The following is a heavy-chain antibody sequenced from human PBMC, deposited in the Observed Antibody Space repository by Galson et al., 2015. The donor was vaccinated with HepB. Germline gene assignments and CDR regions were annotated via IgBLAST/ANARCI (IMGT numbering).Heavy chain of an antibody. Sequence: SLRLSCAASGFTFSSYSMNWVRQAPGKGLEWVSSISSSSSYIYYADSVKGRFTISRDNAKNSLYLQMNSLRAEDTAVYYCARVNCSGGSCSYQTRRGGYYYYYGMDVWGQGTTVTVSS. CDR3: ARVNCSGGSCSYQTRRGGYYYYYGMDV. D-gene: IGHD2-15*01. J-gene: IGHJ6*02. CDR2: ISSSSSYI. V-gene: IGHV3-21*01. CDR1: GFTFSSYS.